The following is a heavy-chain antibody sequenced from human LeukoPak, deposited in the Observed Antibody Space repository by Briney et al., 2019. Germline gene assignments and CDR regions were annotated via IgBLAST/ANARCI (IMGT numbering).Heavy chain of an antibody. Sequence: SETLSLTCTVSGGSVSSGSYYWSWIRQPPGKGLEWIGYMYYSGNTNYNPSLKSRVTISEDTSKNQFSLKLSSVTPADTAVYYCAGDFVDYEATFDIWGQGTMVTVSS. CDR1: GGSVSSGSYY. CDR2: MYYSGNT. D-gene: IGHD4-17*01. CDR3: AGDFVDYEATFDI. J-gene: IGHJ3*02. V-gene: IGHV4-61*01.